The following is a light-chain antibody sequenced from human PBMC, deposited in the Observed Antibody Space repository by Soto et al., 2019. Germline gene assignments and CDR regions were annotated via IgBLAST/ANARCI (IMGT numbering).Light chain of an antibody. CDR2: RNN. V-gene: IGLV1-47*01. J-gene: IGLJ3*02. CDR3: AAWDDSLSAPWV. Sequence: QSVLTQPPSPSGTPGQRVTISCSGSSSNIGSNYVYWYQQLPGTAPKLLIYRNNQRPSGVPDRFSGSKSGTSASLAISGLRSEDEADYYCAAWDDSLSAPWVFGGGTKLTVL. CDR1: SSNIGSNY.